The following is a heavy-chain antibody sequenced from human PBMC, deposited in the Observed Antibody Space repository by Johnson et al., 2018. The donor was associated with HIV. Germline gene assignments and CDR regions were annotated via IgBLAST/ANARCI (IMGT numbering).Heavy chain of an antibody. V-gene: IGHV3-30*02. CDR3: AKEQWFGELFSAFDI. J-gene: IGHJ3*02. D-gene: IGHD3-10*01. CDR2: IRYDGSNK. Sequence: QVQLVESGGGVVQPGGSLRLSCAASGFTFSSYGMHWVRQAPGKGLEGVAFIRYDGSNKYYADSVKGRFTISRDNSKNTLYLQMNSLRAEDTAVYYCAKEQWFGELFSAFDIWGQGTMVTVSS. CDR1: GFTFSSYG.